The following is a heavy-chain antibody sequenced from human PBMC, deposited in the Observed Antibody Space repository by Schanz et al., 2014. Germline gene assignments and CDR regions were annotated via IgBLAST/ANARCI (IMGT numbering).Heavy chain of an antibody. Sequence: EVPLVQSGGGLVQPGGSLRLSCAASGFTFSSHWMHWVRQDPGKGLVWVARINSVGSNTDYADSVTGRFTISRDNAKNTLYLQMNTLRAEDTAVYYCAKVRYSSGWRGDYFDEWGQGTLVTVSS. CDR2: INSVGSNT. CDR3: AKVRYSSGWRGDYFDE. J-gene: IGHJ4*02. D-gene: IGHD6-25*01. V-gene: IGHV3-74*01. CDR1: GFTFSSHW.